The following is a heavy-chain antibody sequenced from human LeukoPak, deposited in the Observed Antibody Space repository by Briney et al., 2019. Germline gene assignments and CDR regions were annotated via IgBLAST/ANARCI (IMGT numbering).Heavy chain of an antibody. CDR2: IYSGGST. D-gene: IGHD3-16*01. Sequence: GGSLRLSCAASGFTFSNAWMNWVRQAPGKGLEWVSVIYSGGSTYYADSVKGRFTISRDNSKNTLYLQMNSLRAEDTAVYYCARVHGGYFDYWGQGTLVTVSS. CDR1: GFTFSNAW. J-gene: IGHJ4*02. CDR3: ARVHGGYFDY. V-gene: IGHV3-53*01.